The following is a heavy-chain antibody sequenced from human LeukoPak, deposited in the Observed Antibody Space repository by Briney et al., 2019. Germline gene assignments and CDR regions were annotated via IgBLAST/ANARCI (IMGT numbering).Heavy chain of an antibody. CDR1: GGSISSYY. Sequence: SETLSLTCTVSGGSISSYYWSWIRQPAGKGLEWTGRIYTSGSTNYNPSLKSRVTISLDKSKNQFSLKLSSVTAADAAVYYCATSYGYSGYESWGQGTLVTVSS. CDR2: IYTSGST. D-gene: IGHD5-12*01. V-gene: IGHV4-4*07. CDR3: ATSYGYSGYES. J-gene: IGHJ5*02.